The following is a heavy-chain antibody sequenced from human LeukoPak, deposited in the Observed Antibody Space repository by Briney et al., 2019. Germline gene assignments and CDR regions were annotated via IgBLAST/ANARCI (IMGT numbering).Heavy chain of an antibody. J-gene: IGHJ4*02. Sequence: PGGSLRLSCAASGFTFSSSAMSWVRQAPGKGLEWVSAISNNGGYTYYADSVQGRFTISRDNSKSTLCLQMNSLRAEDTAVYYCAKQLGYCSDGSCYFPYWGQGTVVTVSS. V-gene: IGHV3-23*01. CDR3: AKQLGYCSDGSCYFPY. CDR1: GFTFSSSA. CDR2: ISNNGGYT. D-gene: IGHD2-15*01.